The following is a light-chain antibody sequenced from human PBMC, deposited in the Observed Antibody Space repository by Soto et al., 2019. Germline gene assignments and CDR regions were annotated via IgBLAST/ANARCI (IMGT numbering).Light chain of an antibody. Sequence: QSVLTQPPSASGTPGQRVTISCSGSSSNIGSNTVNWYQQLPGTAPKLLIYSNNQRPSGVPDRFSGSKSGTSASLAISGLQSEDEAVYYCAAWDDSLNGPLFGGGTKLTVL. CDR2: SNN. V-gene: IGLV1-44*01. CDR3: AAWDDSLNGPL. CDR1: SSNIGSNT. J-gene: IGLJ2*01.